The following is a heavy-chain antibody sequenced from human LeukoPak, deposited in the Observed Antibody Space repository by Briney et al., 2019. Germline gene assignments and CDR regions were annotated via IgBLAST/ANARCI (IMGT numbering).Heavy chain of an antibody. D-gene: IGHD4-23*01. J-gene: IGHJ4*01. V-gene: IGHV1-69*13. CDR1: GGTFSSYA. CDR3: ARVEDSTVGDY. CDR2: IIPIFGTA. Sequence: ASVKVSCKASGGTFSSYAISWVRQAPGQGLEWMGGIIPIFGTANYAQKFQGRVMITADESTSTAYMELSSLRSEDTAVYYCARVEDSTVGDYWGQEPWSPSPQ.